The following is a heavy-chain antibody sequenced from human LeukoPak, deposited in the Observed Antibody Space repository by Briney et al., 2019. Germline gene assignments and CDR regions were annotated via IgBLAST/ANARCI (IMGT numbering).Heavy chain of an antibody. J-gene: IGHJ4*02. CDR2: INQDGGEK. D-gene: IGHD4-17*01. CDR3: ARATTTRTRFDY. Sequence: GGSLRLSCAASGFTFSIYWMSWVRQAPGKGLEWVANINQDGGEKYYVDSVKGRFTISRDNSKNTLYLQMNSLRDEDTAVYFCARATTTRTRFDYWGQGTLVTVSS. V-gene: IGHV3-7*03. CDR1: GFTFSIYW.